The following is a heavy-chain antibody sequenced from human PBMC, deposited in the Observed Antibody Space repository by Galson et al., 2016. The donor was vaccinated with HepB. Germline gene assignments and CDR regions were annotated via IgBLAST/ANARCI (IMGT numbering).Heavy chain of an antibody. V-gene: IGHV3-74*01. Sequence: SLRLSCAASGFTFSNSWMHWVRQAPGKGLVCVSRINTDGRGIAYADSVKGRFTISRDNAKNPLYLKMNSLRAEDPAVYYCARGLSMNWFDSWGQGTLVTVSS. CDR3: ARGLSMNWFDS. CDR1: GFTFSNSW. CDR2: INTDGRGI. J-gene: IGHJ5*01.